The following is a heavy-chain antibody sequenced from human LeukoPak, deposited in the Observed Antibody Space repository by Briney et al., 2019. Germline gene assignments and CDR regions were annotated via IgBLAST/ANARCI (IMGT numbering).Heavy chain of an antibody. CDR2: IRSKADSYAT. CDR1: GFTFSGSR. Sequence: PGRSLKLSCAASGFTFSGSRMHWVRQASGKGLEWVGRIRSKADSYATAYAESVKGRFTISRDDSKNTAYLQMNSLKTEDTAVYYCTRSGDLAAFDIWGQGIMVTVSS. CDR3: TRSGDLAAFDI. D-gene: IGHD7-27*01. J-gene: IGHJ3*02. V-gene: IGHV3-73*01.